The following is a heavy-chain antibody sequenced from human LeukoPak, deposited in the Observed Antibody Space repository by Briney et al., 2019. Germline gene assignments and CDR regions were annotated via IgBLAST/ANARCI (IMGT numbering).Heavy chain of an antibody. CDR1: GFTFSNYA. CDR2: ISGSGRST. D-gene: IGHD3-10*01. J-gene: IGHJ4*02. CDR3: AKDMAPLSY. Sequence: SGGSLRLSCAASGFTFSNYAMTWVRQAPGKGLEWVSSISGSGRSTYYADSVRGRFTISRDASKSTLYLLMNSLRAEDTAVYYCAKDMAPLSYWGQGTLVTVSS. V-gene: IGHV3-23*01.